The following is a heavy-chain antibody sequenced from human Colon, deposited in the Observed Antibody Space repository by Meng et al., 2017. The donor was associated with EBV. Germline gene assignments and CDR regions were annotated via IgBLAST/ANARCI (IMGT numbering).Heavy chain of an antibody. V-gene: IGHV4-4*02. CDR1: GTSLSTSNW. Sequence: QVWLRGSGRGRGTPSVTLSLPCAVSGTSLSTSNWWSLIRQSPGEGLAWIGAIYNNGQTNYNPSLKSRVSMSVDESKNEFSLNLKSVTAADTAVYYCARDGGVTHIPWGQGVLVTVSS. J-gene: IGHJ5*02. CDR3: ARDGGVTHIP. CDR2: IYNNGQT. D-gene: IGHD2-8*02.